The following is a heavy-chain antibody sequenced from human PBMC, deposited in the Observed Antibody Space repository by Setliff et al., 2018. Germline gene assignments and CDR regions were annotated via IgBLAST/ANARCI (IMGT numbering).Heavy chain of an antibody. J-gene: IGHJ6*03. CDR3: ARDHAPVPTARQVYYSLDV. D-gene: IGHD2-2*01. CDR2: IYYSGTT. CDR1: GGSIISSTYN. Sequence: SLTCSVSGGSIISSTYNWGWIRQPPGKGLEWIGSIYYSGTTYYNPSLESRITMSVDTSNNRFSLKLTSVTAADTAVYYCARDHAPVPTARQVYYSLDVWGKGTTVTVSS. V-gene: IGHV4-39*01.